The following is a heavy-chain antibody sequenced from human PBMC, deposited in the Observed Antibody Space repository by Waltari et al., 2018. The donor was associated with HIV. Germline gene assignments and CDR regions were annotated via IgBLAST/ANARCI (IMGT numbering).Heavy chain of an antibody. CDR3: VVSSFDY. V-gene: IGHV3-30*03. CDR2: ISYDETNE. Sequence: QVQLVESGGGVAQPGRSLRLSCAASGFSIRNYSMHWVRQAPGKVMDWLTLISYDETNEYYTASVSGRFTIARNNSKNMLYLQMNNLRPEDTAIYYCVVSSFDYWGQGTLVTVSS. D-gene: IGHD3-10*01. J-gene: IGHJ4*02. CDR1: GFSIRNYS.